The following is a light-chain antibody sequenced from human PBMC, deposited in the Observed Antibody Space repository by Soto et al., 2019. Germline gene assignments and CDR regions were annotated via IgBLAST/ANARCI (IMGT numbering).Light chain of an antibody. CDR1: QSINTN. CDR3: QQYNDWPPGYT. V-gene: IGKV3-15*01. J-gene: IGKJ2*01. Sequence: EIVMTQSPATLSVSPGERAALFCRASQSINTNLAWYQQKPGQATRVLIYGASTRATGIPARFSGSGAGTEFTLTISSLQSEDFAVYYCQQYNDWPPGYTFGQGTKLEIK. CDR2: GAS.